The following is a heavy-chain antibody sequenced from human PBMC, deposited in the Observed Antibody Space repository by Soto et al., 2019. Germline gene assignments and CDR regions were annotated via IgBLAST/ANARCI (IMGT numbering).Heavy chain of an antibody. D-gene: IGHD6-19*01. J-gene: IGHJ4*02. CDR2: NSYDGSNK. V-gene: IGHV3-30*03. Sequence: GGYLRLSCAASGFSFSSFGMHWVRQAPGKGLEWVAFNSYDGSNKYYADSVKGRFTISRDNSKNTLYLQMNSLRAEDTAVYYCARARGQAVAGPGYHWGQGTLVTVSS. CDR3: ARARGQAVAGPGYH. CDR1: GFSFSSFG.